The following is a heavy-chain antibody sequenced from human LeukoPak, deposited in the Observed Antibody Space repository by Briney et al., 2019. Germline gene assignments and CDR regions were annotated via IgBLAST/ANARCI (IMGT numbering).Heavy chain of an antibody. J-gene: IGHJ4*02. CDR2: ISGNCGRA. CDR1: GFTFNTFA. Sequence: GGSLTLTCAASGFTFNTFAMNWVCQAPGKGLEWVSIISGNCGRAYYADSVKGRFTVSRGNSRSSVYLRMNSLGAEDTAIYYCTKDLLGYSRPIDSWGQGTLVTASS. CDR3: TKDLLGYSRPIDS. V-gene: IGHV3-23*01. D-gene: IGHD2-15*01.